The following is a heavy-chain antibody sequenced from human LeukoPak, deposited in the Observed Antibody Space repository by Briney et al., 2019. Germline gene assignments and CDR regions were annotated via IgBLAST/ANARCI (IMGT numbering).Heavy chain of an antibody. J-gene: IGHJ4*02. CDR1: GYTLTGYY. CDR3: ARVSIAARPGFDY. Sequence: ASLKVPCKASGYTLTGYYMHWVRQAPGQGLEWMGWISAYNGNTNYAQKLQGRVTMTTDTSTSTAYMELRSLRSDDTAVYYCARVSIAARPGFDYWGQGTLVTVSS. D-gene: IGHD6-6*01. CDR2: ISAYNGNT. V-gene: IGHV1-18*04.